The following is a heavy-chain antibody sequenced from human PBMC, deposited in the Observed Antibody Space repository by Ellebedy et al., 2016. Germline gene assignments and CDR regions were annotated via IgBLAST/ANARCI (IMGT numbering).Heavy chain of an antibody. D-gene: IGHD2-15*01. J-gene: IGHJ4*02. Sequence: ASVKVSXKASRYTFTSYYMHWVRQAPGQGLEWMGIINPSGGSTSYAQKFQGRVTMTRDTSTSTVYMELSSLRPEDTAVYYCALAVVVVAATCDYWGQGTLVTVSS. CDR3: ALAVVVVAATCDY. CDR1: RYTFTSYY. CDR2: INPSGGST. V-gene: IGHV1-46*03.